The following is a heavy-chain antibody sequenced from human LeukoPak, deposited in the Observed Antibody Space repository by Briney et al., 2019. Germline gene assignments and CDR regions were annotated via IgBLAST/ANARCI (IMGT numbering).Heavy chain of an antibody. J-gene: IGHJ4*02. Sequence: GGSLRLSCAASGFTVSSNYMSWVRQAPGKGLEWVSVIYSGGSTYYADSVKGRFTISRDNSKNTLYLQMNSLRAEDTAVYYCANDEDCSSTSCYTGFDYWGQGTLVTVSS. CDR3: ANDEDCSSTSCYTGFDY. CDR1: GFTVSSNY. V-gene: IGHV3-53*05. CDR2: IYSGGST. D-gene: IGHD2-2*02.